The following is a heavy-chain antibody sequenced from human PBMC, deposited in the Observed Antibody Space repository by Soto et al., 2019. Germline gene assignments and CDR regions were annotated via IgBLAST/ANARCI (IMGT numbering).Heavy chain of an antibody. J-gene: IGHJ3*02. D-gene: IGHD3-22*01. Sequence: PGGSLRLSCAASGFTFSDYYMSWIRQAPGKGLEWVSYISSSGSTIYYADSVKGRFTISRDDAKNSLYLQMNSLRAEDTAVYYCARLNYYDSSGTDAFDIWGQGTMVTVSS. CDR2: ISSSGSTI. V-gene: IGHV3-11*01. CDR1: GFTFSDYY. CDR3: ARLNYYDSSGTDAFDI.